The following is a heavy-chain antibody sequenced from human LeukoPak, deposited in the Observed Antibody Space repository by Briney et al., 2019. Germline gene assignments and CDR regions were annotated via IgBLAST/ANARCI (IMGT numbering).Heavy chain of an antibody. J-gene: IGHJ4*02. Sequence: GSLRLSCAASGFTFSNYAMSWVRQAPGKGLEWVSTLSGTGGSTYYADSVKGRFTISRDNSKNTLYLQLNSLRPEDTALYYCAKHFCTGLDCSLFDSWGQGTLVTVSS. V-gene: IGHV3-23*01. D-gene: IGHD3/OR15-3a*01. CDR1: GFTFSNYA. CDR3: AKHFCTGLDCSLFDS. CDR2: LSGTGGST.